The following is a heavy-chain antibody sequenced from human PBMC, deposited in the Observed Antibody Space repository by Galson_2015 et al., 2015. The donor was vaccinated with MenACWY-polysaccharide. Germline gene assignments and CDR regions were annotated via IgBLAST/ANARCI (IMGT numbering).Heavy chain of an antibody. CDR1: GFTFSSYA. J-gene: IGHJ4*02. Sequence: SLRLSCAASGFTFSSYAMHWVRQAPGKGLEWVAVISYDGSNKYYADSVKGRFTISRDNSKNTLYLQMNSLRAEDTAVYYCARDRSGWLWGQGTLVTVSS. CDR2: ISYDGSNK. D-gene: IGHD6-19*01. V-gene: IGHV3-30-3*01. CDR3: ARDRSGWL.